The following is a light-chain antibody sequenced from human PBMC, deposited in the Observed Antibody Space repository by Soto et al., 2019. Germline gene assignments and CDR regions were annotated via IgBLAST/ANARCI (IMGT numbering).Light chain of an antibody. J-gene: IGKJ1*01. Sequence: EIVLTQSPSTLSLSPGERATLSCRASQSVSSYLAWYQQKPGQAPRLLIYDASNRATGIPDRFSGSGSGTEFTLTISSLQSEDFAVYYCQQYNNWPPRRTFGQGTKVDIK. CDR1: QSVSSY. CDR3: QQYNNWPPRRT. V-gene: IGKV3-11*01. CDR2: DAS.